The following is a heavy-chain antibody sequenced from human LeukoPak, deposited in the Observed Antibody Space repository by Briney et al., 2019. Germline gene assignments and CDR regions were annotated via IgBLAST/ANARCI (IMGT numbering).Heavy chain of an antibody. Sequence: SETLSLTCTVSGYSISSGYYWGWIRQPPGKGLEWIGSIYHSGSTYYNPSLKSRVTISVDTSKNQFSLKLSSVTAADTAVYYCAGGSLGSGTSSDCCPLDYWGQGTLVTVSS. V-gene: IGHV4-38-2*02. D-gene: IGHD2-15*01. CDR3: AGGSLGSGTSSDCCPLDY. J-gene: IGHJ4*02. CDR2: IYHSGST. CDR1: GYSISSGYY.